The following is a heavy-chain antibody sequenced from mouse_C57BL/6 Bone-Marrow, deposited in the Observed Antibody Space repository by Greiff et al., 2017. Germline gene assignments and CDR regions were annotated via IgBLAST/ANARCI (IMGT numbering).Heavy chain of an antibody. CDR1: GYAFSSSW. Sequence: QVQLQQSGPELVKPGASVKISCKASGYAFSSSWMNWVKQRPGKGLEWIGRIYPGDGDTNYNGKFKGKATLTADKSSSTAYMQSSSLTSEDSAVYFCARPHYYGSSYNYFDYWGQGTTLTVSS. CDR2: IYPGDGDT. D-gene: IGHD1-1*01. V-gene: IGHV1-82*01. J-gene: IGHJ2*01. CDR3: ARPHYYGSSYNYFDY.